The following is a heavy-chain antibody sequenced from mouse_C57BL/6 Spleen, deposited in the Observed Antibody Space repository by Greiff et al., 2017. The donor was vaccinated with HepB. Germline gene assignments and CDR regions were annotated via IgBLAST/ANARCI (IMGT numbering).Heavy chain of an antibody. CDR2: ISYDGSN. D-gene: IGHD2-4*01. CDR3: AREYYDYDAGYAMDY. CDR1: GYSITSGYY. V-gene: IGHV3-6*01. J-gene: IGHJ4*01. Sequence: EVQLQQSGPGLVKPSQSLSLTCSVTGYSITSGYYWNWIRQFPGNKLEWMGYISYDGSNNYNPSLKNRISITRDTSKNQFFLKLNSVTTEDTATYYCAREYYDYDAGYAMDYWGQGTSVTVSS.